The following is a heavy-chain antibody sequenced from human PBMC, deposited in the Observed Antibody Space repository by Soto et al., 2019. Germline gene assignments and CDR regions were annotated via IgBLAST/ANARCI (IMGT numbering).Heavy chain of an antibody. CDR2: VIPIFGTA. D-gene: IGHD3-3*01. CDR3: ARDGSGGYNWFDP. V-gene: IGHV1-69*12. CDR1: GGTFSSYA. Sequence: QVQLVQSGAEVKKPGSSVKVSCKASGGTFSSYAISWVRQAPGQGLEWMGGVIPIFGTANYAQKFQGRVTITADESTSTAYMELSRLRSEYTAVYYCARDGSGGYNWFDPWGQGTLVTVSS. J-gene: IGHJ5*02.